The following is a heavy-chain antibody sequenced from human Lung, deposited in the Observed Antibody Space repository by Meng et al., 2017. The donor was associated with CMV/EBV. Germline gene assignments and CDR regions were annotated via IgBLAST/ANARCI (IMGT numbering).Heavy chain of an antibody. J-gene: IGHJ4*02. Sequence: ELEMVESGGGVVQPGGSLRLSCAVSGFTLRKYWMHWVRQVPGKGLEWVSRIDIDGRDITYADSVRGRLTISRDTAKNTLYLEMNSLRVEDTAIYYCARGLEENLGWEMGYWGQGTLVTVSS. CDR1: GFTLRKYW. V-gene: IGHV3-74*03. D-gene: IGHD1-26*01. CDR2: IDIDGRDI. CDR3: ARGLEENLGWEMGY.